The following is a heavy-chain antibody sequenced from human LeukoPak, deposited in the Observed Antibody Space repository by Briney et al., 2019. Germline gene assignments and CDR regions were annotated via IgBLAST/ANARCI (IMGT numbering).Heavy chain of an antibody. Sequence: GGSLRLSCVASGFTFSTYGIHWVRQAPGQGLVGVAVICYDGSIKYYADSVKGRFTISRDNSKNTVYLKMNSVRAEDTAVYSCARDWAHDYDYWGQGTLVTVSS. CDR2: ICYDGSIK. D-gene: IGHD3-16*01. CDR1: GFTFSTYG. V-gene: IGHV3-33*01. J-gene: IGHJ4*02. CDR3: ARDWAHDYDY.